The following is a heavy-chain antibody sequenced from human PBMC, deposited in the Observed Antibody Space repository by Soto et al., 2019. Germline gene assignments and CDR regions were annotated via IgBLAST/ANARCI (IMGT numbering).Heavy chain of an antibody. Sequence: QVQLVESGGGVVQPGRSLRLSCAASGFIFNRYGMHWVRQVPGKGLEWVADIWYDGSNKNYADSVKGRFTISRDNSKNTLSLQMSSLIAEDTAVYYCARGPGRPPLRNYGMDVWGQGTTVTFSS. CDR1: GFIFNRYG. CDR3: ARGPGRPPLRNYGMDV. V-gene: IGHV3-33*01. CDR2: IWYDGSNK. J-gene: IGHJ6*02.